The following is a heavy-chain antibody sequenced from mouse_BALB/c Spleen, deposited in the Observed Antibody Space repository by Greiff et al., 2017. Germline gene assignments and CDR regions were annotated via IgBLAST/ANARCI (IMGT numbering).Heavy chain of an antibody. CDR2: IYPGSGNT. J-gene: IGHJ3*01. D-gene: IGHD2-4*01. CDR1: GYTFTDYY. Sequence: QVQLKESGPELVKPGASVKISCKASGYTFTDYYINWVKQKPGQGLEWIGWIYPGSGNTKYNEKFKGKATLTVDTSSSTAYMQLSSLTSEDTAVYFCATYYDYDGGGFAYWGQGTLVTVSA. V-gene: IGHV1-84*02. CDR3: ATYYDYDGGGFAY.